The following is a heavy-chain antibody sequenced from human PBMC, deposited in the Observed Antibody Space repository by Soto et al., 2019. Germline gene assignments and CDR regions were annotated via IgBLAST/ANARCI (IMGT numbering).Heavy chain of an antibody. V-gene: IGHV1-18*01. CDR1: GYTFTSYG. CDR3: ARVQYRPPYSYYYGMEV. CDR2: ISAYNGNT. D-gene: IGHD2-2*02. Sequence: QVQLVQSGAEVKKPGASVKVSCKASGYTFTSYGISWVRQAPGQGLEWMGWISAYNGNTNYAQKLQGRVTMTTDTSTSTAYMELRSLRSEDTAVYYCARVQYRPPYSYYYGMEVWGQGTTVTVSS. J-gene: IGHJ6*02.